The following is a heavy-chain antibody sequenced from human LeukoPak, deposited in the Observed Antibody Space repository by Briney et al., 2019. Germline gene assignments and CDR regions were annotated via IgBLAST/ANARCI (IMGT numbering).Heavy chain of an antibody. V-gene: IGHV3-30*04. Sequence: GSLRLSCAASGFTFSSYAMHWVRQAPGKGLEWVAVISYDGSNKYYADSVKGRFTISRDNSKNTLYLQMNSLRAEDTAVYYCARDRFKTRIAVASLDYWGQGTLVTVSS. CDR2: ISYDGSNK. J-gene: IGHJ4*02. D-gene: IGHD6-19*01. CDR3: ARDRFKTRIAVASLDY. CDR1: GFTFSSYA.